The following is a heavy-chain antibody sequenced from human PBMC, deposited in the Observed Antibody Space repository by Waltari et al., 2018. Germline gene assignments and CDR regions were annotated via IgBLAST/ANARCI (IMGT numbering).Heavy chain of an antibody. CDR2: FYSSVSN. V-gene: IGHV4-4*07. Sequence: RSWSRQPARKGLVWIVRFYSSVSNNYSASLKSRVTIAVDTSKNQCSLKLTSVTAADTAVYYCAREVNDSGRPFGYWGHGTLVTVSS. D-gene: IGHD3-10*01. J-gene: IGHJ4*01. CDR3: AREVNDSGRPFGY.